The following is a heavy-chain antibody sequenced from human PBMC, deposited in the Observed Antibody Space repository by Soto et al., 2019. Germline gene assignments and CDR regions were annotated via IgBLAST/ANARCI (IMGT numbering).Heavy chain of an antibody. D-gene: IGHD3-22*01. CDR1: GFTFSSYA. CDR2: ISAGAVAT. V-gene: IGHV3-23*01. Sequence: LRLSCAASGFTFSSYAMSWVRQAPGKGLEWVSAISAGAVATNYADSVKGRFTISRDNSKNTLYLQMNSLRAEDTAVYYCAKGRESSGSYRPFDYWGQGALVTVSS. CDR3: AKGRESSGSYRPFDY. J-gene: IGHJ4*02.